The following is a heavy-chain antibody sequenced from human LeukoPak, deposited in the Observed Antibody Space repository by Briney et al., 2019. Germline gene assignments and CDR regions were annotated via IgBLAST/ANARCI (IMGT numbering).Heavy chain of an antibody. J-gene: IGHJ4*02. D-gene: IGHD6-19*01. CDR2: ISYDGSNK. CDR3: ARESPVAGDY. V-gene: IGHV3-30-3*01. Sequence: PGGSLRPSCAASGFTFSSYAMHWVRQAPGKGLEWVAVISYDGSNKYYADSVKGRFTISRDNSKNTLYLQMNSLRAEDTAVYYCARESPVAGDYWGQGTLVTVSS. CDR1: GFTFSSYA.